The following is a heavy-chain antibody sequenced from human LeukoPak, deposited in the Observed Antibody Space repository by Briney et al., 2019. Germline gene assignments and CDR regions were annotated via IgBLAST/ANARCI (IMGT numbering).Heavy chain of an antibody. CDR3: AISTANWASDY. CDR1: GFTFSSYG. J-gene: IGHJ4*02. CDR2: ISYDGSNK. V-gene: IGHV3-30*03. Sequence: PGRSLRLSCAASGFTFSSYGMHWVRQAPGKGLEWVAVISYDGSNKYCADSVKGRFTISRDNSKNTLYLQMNSLRAEDTAVYYCAISTANWASDYWGQGTLVTVSS. D-gene: IGHD7-27*01.